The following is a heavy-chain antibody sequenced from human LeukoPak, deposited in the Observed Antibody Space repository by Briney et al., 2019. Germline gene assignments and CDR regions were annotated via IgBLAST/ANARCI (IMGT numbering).Heavy chain of an antibody. V-gene: IGHV3-23*01. J-gene: IGHJ3*02. Sequence: GGSLRLSCAASGFTFSSYAMSWVRQAPGKGLEWVSAISGSGGSTYYANSEKGRFTISRDNSKNTLYLQMNSLRAEDTAVYYCAKDLLQKKTRGPFAFDIWGQGTMVTVSS. D-gene: IGHD3-10*01. CDR3: AKDLLQKKTRGPFAFDI. CDR1: GFTFSSYA. CDR2: ISGSGGST.